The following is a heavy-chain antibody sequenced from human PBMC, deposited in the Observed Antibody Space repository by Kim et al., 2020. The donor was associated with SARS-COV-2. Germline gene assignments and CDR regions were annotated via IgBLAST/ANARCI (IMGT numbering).Heavy chain of an antibody. Sequence: YAVSVKSRITINPDPSKNQFSLQLNSVTPEDTAVYYCATQYSSSDGYFDYWGQGTLVTVSS. D-gene: IGHD6-6*01. V-gene: IGHV6-1*01. CDR3: ATQYSSSDGYFDY. J-gene: IGHJ4*02.